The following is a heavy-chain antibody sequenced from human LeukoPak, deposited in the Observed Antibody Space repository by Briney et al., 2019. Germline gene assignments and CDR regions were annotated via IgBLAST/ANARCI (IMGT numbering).Heavy chain of an antibody. CDR3: ARHRGGSWYSPSTH. Sequence: GESLKISCKGSGYTFTNYWIGWVRQMPGKGLEWMGIIYPGDSETRYSPSFQGQVTISADKSISTAYLQWSSLKGSDTAMYYCARHRGGSWYSPSTHWGQGTLVTVSS. CDR1: GYTFTNYW. D-gene: IGHD6-13*01. V-gene: IGHV5-51*01. J-gene: IGHJ4*02. CDR2: IYPGDSET.